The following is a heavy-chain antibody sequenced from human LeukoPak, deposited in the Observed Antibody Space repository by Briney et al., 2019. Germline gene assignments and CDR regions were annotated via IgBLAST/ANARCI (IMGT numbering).Heavy chain of an antibody. CDR2: MNPNSGNT. CDR3: ARTNLYCSSTSCYSHYAYGMDV. Sequence: ASVKVSCKASGYTFTSYGINWVRQATGQGLEWMGWMNPNSGNTGYAQKFQGRVTMTRNTSISTAYMELSSLRSEDTAVYYCARTNLYCSSTSCYSHYAYGMDVWGQGTTVTVSS. CDR1: GYTFTSYG. D-gene: IGHD2-2*01. J-gene: IGHJ6*02. V-gene: IGHV1-8*02.